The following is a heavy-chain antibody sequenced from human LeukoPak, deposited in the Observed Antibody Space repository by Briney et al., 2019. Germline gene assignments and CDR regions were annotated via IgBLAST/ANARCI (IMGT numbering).Heavy chain of an antibody. CDR1: GGSISSYY. D-gene: IGHD2-2*01. Sequence: PSETLSLTCTVSGGSISSYYWSWIRQPAGKGLEWIGRIYTSGSTNYNPSLKSRVTMSVDTSKNQFSLKLSSVTAADTAVYYCASGVVVPAAPGEYYYYYMDVWGKGTTVTVSS. CDR2: IYTSGST. V-gene: IGHV4-4*07. J-gene: IGHJ6*03. CDR3: ASGVVVPAAPGEYYYYYMDV.